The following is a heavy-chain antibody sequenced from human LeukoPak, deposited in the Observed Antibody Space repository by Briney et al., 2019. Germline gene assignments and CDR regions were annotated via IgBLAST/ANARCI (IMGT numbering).Heavy chain of an antibody. Sequence: SGGSLRPSCAASGFTFSSYSMIWVRQAPGKGLESVSYISSSGTTIHYADSVKGRFTLSRDNAKNSLNVQMNSLSAEDTAVYYCARVVGGVAGADYWGQGTLVTVSS. V-gene: IGHV3-48*04. CDR1: GFTFSSYS. CDR3: ARVVGGVAGADY. J-gene: IGHJ4*02. D-gene: IGHD6-19*01. CDR2: ISSSGTTI.